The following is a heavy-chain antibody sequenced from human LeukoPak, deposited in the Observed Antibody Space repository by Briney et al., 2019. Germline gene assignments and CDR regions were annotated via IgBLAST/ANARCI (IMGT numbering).Heavy chain of an antibody. CDR3: SRESGAFCPFGY. Sequence: SETLSLTCGVSGGSISSTNWWSWVRHPPGQGLEWIGEISLTGETNYNPSLNGRVTMSLDKSRNQLSLSLTSVTAADTAIYYCSRESGAFCPFGYWGQGTLVIVPP. V-gene: IGHV4-4*02. CDR2: ISLTGET. D-gene: IGHD1-26*01. CDR1: GGSISSTNW. J-gene: IGHJ4*02.